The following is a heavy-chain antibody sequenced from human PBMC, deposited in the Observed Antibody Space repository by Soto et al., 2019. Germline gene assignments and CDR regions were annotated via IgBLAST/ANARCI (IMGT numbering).Heavy chain of an antibody. CDR2: FYDGNT. J-gene: IGHJ4*02. D-gene: IGHD3-10*01. CDR1: GGSVTSHH. Sequence: PSETLSLTCFVSGGSVTSHHWSWIRQFPGQGLEWVGTFYDGNTYHNPSLRSRITIAVDTSKNQFSLKLNSVAAADTAFYYCATTRGLAVGGSFDYWGRGMLVTVSS. CDR3: ATTRGLAVGGSFDY. V-gene: IGHV4-59*04.